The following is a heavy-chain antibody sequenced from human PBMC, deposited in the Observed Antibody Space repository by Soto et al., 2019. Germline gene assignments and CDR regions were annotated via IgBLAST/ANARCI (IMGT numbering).Heavy chain of an antibody. CDR1: GFTFSSYS. V-gene: IGHV3-21*01. Sequence: EVQLVESGGGLVKPGGSLRLSCAASGFTFSSYSMNWVRQAPGKGLEWVSSISSSSSYIYYADSVKGRFTISRDNAKNSLYLQMNSLGAEDTAVYYCARGKYSYDSSGYPLFDYWGQGTLVTVSS. J-gene: IGHJ4*02. CDR2: ISSSSSYI. D-gene: IGHD3-22*01. CDR3: ARGKYSYDSSGYPLFDY.